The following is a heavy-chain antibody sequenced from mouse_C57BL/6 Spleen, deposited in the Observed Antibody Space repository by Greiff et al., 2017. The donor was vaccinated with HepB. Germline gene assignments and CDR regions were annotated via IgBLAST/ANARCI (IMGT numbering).Heavy chain of an antibody. CDR3: ASEGSDGAMDY. J-gene: IGHJ4*01. Sequence: QVQLQQSGPGLVAPSQSLSITCTVSGFSLTSYGVDWVRQAPGKGLEWLGVIWGVGSTNYTSSLKSRLSISKDNAKSQVFLKMNSLQTDDTAMYYCASEGSDGAMDYWGQGTSVTVSS. CDR1: GFSLTSYG. CDR2: IWGVGST. V-gene: IGHV2-6*01. D-gene: IGHD1-1*02.